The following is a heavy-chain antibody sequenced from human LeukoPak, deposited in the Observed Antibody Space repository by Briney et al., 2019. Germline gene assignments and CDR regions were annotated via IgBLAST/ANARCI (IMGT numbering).Heavy chain of an antibody. V-gene: IGHV3-66*01. J-gene: IGHJ6*02. CDR3: ASVGRYDILTGYWGYYYYYGMDV. Sequence: GGSLRLSCAASGFTVSSNYMSWVRQAPGKGLEWVSVIYSGGSAYYADSVKGRFTISRDNSKNTLYLQMNSLRAEDTAVYYCASVGRYDILTGYWGYYYYYGMDVWGQGTTVTVSS. CDR2: IYSGGSA. CDR1: GFTVSSNY. D-gene: IGHD3-9*01.